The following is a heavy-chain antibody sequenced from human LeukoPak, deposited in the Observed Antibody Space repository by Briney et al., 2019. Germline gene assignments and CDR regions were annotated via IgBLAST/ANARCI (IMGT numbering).Heavy chain of an antibody. V-gene: IGHV4-31*03. CDR3: AREEDGSGSYKANWFDP. CDR2: IYYSGST. D-gene: IGHD3-10*01. Sequence: SQTLSLTCTVSGGSISSGGYYWSWIRQHPGKGLEWIGYIYYSGSTYYNPSLKSRVTISVDTSKNQFSLKLSSVTAADTAVYYCAREEDGSGSYKANWFDPWGQGTLVTVSP. CDR1: GGSISSGGYY. J-gene: IGHJ5*02.